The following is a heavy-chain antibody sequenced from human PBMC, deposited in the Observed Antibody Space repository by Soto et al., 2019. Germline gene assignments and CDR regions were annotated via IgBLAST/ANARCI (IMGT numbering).Heavy chain of an antibody. J-gene: IGHJ4*02. V-gene: IGHV4-39*01. CDR1: GGSISSSSYY. CDR3: ARWYYDFWSGYLDY. Sequence: SETLSLTCTVSGGSISSSSYYWGWIRQPPGKGLEWIGSIYYSGSTYYNPSLKSRVTISVDTSKNQFSLKLSSVTAADTAVYYCARWYYDFWSGYLDYWGQGTLVTVSS. D-gene: IGHD3-3*01. CDR2: IYYSGST.